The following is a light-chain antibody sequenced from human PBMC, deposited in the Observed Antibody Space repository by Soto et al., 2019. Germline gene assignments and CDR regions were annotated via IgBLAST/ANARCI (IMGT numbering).Light chain of an antibody. Sequence: QSVLTQPPSASGSPGQSVTISCTGTSSDVGANNYVSWYQQHPGKAPKLMIYEVTKRPSGVPDRFSGSKPGNTASLTVSGLQAEDEADYYCSSYAGTNRVFGTGTKLTVL. J-gene: IGLJ1*01. CDR1: SSDVGANNY. CDR2: EVT. V-gene: IGLV2-8*01. CDR3: SSYAGTNRV.